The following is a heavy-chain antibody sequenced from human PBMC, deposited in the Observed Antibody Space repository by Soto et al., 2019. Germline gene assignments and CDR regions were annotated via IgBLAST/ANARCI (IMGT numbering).Heavy chain of an antibody. Sequence: EVQLVESGGGLVQPGGSLRLSCAASGFTFSSYSMNWVRQAPGTGLEWVSYISSSSSTTYYADSVKGRFTISRDNAKNSLYLQMNSLRDEDTAVYYCARDSPYSSSWYDLNWFDPWGQGTLVTVSS. CDR2: ISSSSSTT. CDR1: GFTFSSYS. D-gene: IGHD6-13*01. V-gene: IGHV3-48*02. J-gene: IGHJ5*02. CDR3: ARDSPYSSSWYDLNWFDP.